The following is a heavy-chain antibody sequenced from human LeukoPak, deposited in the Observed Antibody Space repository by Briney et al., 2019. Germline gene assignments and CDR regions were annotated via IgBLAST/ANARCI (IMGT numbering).Heavy chain of an antibody. D-gene: IGHD6-19*01. CDR2: ISGSGGST. J-gene: IGHJ4*02. V-gene: IGHV3-23*01. CDR1: GFSFSSYG. CDR3: AKDRPQWLVQDGYY. Sequence: GGSLRLSCAASGFSFSSYGMHWVRQAPGKGLEWVSAISGSGGSTYYADSVKGRFTISRDNSKNTLYLQMNSLRAEDTAVYYCAKDRPQWLVQDGYYWGQGTLVTVSS.